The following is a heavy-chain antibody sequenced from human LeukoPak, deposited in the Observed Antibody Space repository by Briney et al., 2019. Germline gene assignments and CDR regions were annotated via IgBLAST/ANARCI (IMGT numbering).Heavy chain of an antibody. CDR2: ISGSGGNT. J-gene: IGHJ4*02. V-gene: IGHV3-23*01. CDR1: GFTFSSYA. CDR3: AKDDGSGSSSGNDY. Sequence: PGGSLRLSCAASGFTFSSYAMTWVRQAAGKGREWLSAISGSGGNTYYADSVKGWFTISRDNYKTTLYLQMNSLRVEDTAVYYCAKDDGSGSSSGNDYWGQGTLVTVSS. D-gene: IGHD3-10*01.